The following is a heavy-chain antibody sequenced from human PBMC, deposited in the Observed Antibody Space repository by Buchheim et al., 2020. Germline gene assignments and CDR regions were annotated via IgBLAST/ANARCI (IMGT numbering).Heavy chain of an antibody. CDR3: AGSAYFYGSQIPESFDY. CDR1: GGSVSSANW. V-gene: IGHV4-4*02. J-gene: IGHJ4*02. Sequence: QVQLQESGPRLVKPSGTLSLTCAVSGGSVSSANWWTWVRQPPGKGLEWIGEIYHSGRTDYGPSLKSRVTMSVDKSKNQVSMKLNSVTAADTAVYYCAGSAYFYGSQIPESFDYWGQGIL. D-gene: IGHD3-10*01. CDR2: IYHSGRT.